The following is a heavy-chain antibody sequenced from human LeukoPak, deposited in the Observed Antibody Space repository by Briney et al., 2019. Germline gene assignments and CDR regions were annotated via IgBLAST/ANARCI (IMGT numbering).Heavy chain of an antibody. J-gene: IGHJ4*02. D-gene: IGHD7-27*01. Sequence: SQTLSLTCTVSGGSISSGSYYWSWIRQPAGKGLEWIGRIYTSGSTNYNPSLKSRVTISVDTSKNQFSLKLSSVTAADTAVYYCARVMGKSDYWGQGTLVTVSS. CDR3: ARVMGKSDY. CDR1: GGSISSGSYY. V-gene: IGHV4-61*02. CDR2: IYTSGST.